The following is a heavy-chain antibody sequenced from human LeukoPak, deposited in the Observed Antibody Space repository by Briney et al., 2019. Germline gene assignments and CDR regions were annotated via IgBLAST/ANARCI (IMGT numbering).Heavy chain of an antibody. J-gene: IGHJ6*02. CDR3: AREITIFGVVMGGMDV. D-gene: IGHD3-3*01. V-gene: IGHV4-39*02. CDR1: GGSIRSSYYY. CDR2: IYDSGST. Sequence: PSETLSLTCTVSGGSIRSSYYYWGWIRQPPGKGLEWIGSIYDSGSTYYNPSLKSRVTISVDTSKNQFSLKLNSVTAADTAVYYCAREITIFGVVMGGMDVWGQGTTVTVSS.